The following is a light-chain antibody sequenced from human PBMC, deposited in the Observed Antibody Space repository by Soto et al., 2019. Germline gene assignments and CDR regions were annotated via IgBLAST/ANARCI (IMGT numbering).Light chain of an antibody. CDR2: GAS. V-gene: IGKV3-15*01. J-gene: IGKJ5*01. CDR3: QQYNNWPI. Sequence: EIVMTQSPATLSVSPVERATLSCRASQSVSSNLAWYQQKPGQAPRLLIYGASTRATGIPARFSGSGSGTEFTLTISSLQSEDFAVYYCQQYNNWPIFGQGTRLEIK. CDR1: QSVSSN.